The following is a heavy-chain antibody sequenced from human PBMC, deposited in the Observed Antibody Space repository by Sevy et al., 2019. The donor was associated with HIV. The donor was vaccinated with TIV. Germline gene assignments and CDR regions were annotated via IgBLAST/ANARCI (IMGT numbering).Heavy chain of an antibody. CDR2: ISYDGSNK. J-gene: IGHJ6*02. D-gene: IGHD2-8*02. CDR1: GFTFSSYA. CDR3: ARVLSYWLDYYYGMDV. V-gene: IGHV3-30-3*01. Sequence: GGSLRLSCAASGFTFSSYAMHWVRQAPGKGLEWVAVISYDGSNKYYADSVKGRFTISRDNSKNTLYLQMNSLRAEDTAVYYCARVLSYWLDYYYGMDVWGQGTTVTVSS.